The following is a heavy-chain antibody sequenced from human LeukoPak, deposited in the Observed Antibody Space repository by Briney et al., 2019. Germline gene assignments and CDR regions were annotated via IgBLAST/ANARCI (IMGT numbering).Heavy chain of an antibody. CDR3: ASPYGSGSYGARNFDY. Sequence: GGSLRLSCAASGFTFSSYSMNWVRQAPGKGLEWVSYISSSSSTIYYADSVKGRFTISRDNAKNSLYLQMNSLRAEDTAVYYCASPYGSGSYGARNFDYWGQGTLVTVSS. CDR2: ISSSSSTI. J-gene: IGHJ4*02. V-gene: IGHV3-48*04. D-gene: IGHD3-10*01. CDR1: GFTFSSYS.